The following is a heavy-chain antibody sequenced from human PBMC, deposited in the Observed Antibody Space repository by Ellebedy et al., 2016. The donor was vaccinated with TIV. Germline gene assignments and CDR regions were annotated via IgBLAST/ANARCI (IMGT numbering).Heavy chain of an antibody. CDR1: GFAFGGFC. D-gene: IGHD2-15*01. CDR3: ARFSRGAPFVDYLYYMDV. J-gene: IGHJ6*03. Sequence: GESLKISCAASGFAFGGFCMYWVRQAPGKGLEWVSSISTISADFHHADSVKGRFTISRDNAKNSIYLQMNNLRTEDTAVYYCARFSRGAPFVDYLYYMDVWGKGTAVTVSS. CDR2: ISTISADF. V-gene: IGHV3-21*01.